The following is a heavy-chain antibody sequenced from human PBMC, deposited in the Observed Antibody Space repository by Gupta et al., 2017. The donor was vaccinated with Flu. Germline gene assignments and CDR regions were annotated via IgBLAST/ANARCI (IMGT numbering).Heavy chain of an antibody. CDR3: ARATDGGYSYLDY. J-gene: IGHJ4*02. D-gene: IGHD5-12*01. CDR2: IDGEDDT. V-gene: IGHV2-70*20. CDR1: GFSLSTYGIS. Sequence: KPTQTLTLTCSLSGFSLSTYGISMTWVRQPPGKGLEWLGLIDGEDDTYYTSSLKTRLTISKDSSKNQVALTLTNMGPEDTATYFCARATDGGYSYLDYWGQGILVTVSS.